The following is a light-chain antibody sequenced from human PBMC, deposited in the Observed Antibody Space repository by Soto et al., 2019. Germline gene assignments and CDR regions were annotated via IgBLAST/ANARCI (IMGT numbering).Light chain of an antibody. CDR1: SSDVGGRNW. CDR2: DVR. V-gene: IGLV2-14*03. Sequence: QSALTQPASVSGSPGESITISCTGTSSDVGGRNWVSWYQHHPGKAPKLRIYDVRHRPSGISDRFSGSKFGNTASLTISGLQADDEADYFCCSYATGSIYVFGTGTKGTVL. CDR3: CSYATGSIYV. J-gene: IGLJ1*01.